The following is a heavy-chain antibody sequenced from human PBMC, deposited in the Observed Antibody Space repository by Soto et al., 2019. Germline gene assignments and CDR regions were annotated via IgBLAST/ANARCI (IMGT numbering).Heavy chain of an antibody. D-gene: IGHD3-16*01. CDR3: ARAWGGNVFDY. CDR2: ISYSGST. J-gene: IGHJ4*02. Sequence: QVQLQESGPGLVKPSETLSLTCTVSGGSISGYYWSWIRQPPGKGLEWIGYISYSGSTNYNPSIKSRVTISVDTSKNQFSLKLSSVTAADTAVYYCARAWGGNVFDYWGQGTLVTVSS. V-gene: IGHV4-59*08. CDR1: GGSISGYY.